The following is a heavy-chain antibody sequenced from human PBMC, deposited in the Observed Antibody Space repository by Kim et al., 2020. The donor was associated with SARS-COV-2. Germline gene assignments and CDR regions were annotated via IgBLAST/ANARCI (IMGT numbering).Heavy chain of an antibody. Sequence: YADSVKGRVTISRDNAKNSLYLQMNGLRAEDTAVYYWARYGYSYGYADYWGQGTLVTVSS. J-gene: IGHJ4*02. D-gene: IGHD5-18*01. V-gene: IGHV3-21*01. CDR3: ARYGYSYGYADY.